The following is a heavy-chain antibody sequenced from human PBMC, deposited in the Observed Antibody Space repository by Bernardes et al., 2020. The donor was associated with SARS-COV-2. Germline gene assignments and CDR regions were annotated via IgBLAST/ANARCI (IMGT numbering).Heavy chain of an antibody. CDR1: GFTFSSYG. CDR2: ISYDGSNK. CDR3: ARDSYCSSTSWGCGMDV. Sequence: GGSLRLSCAASGFTFSSYGMHWVRQAPGKGLEWVAVISYDGSNKYYADSVKGRFTISRDNSKNTLYLQMNSLRAEDTAVYYCARDSYCSSTSWGCGMDVWGQGTTVTVSS. V-gene: IGHV3-30*03. D-gene: IGHD2-2*01. J-gene: IGHJ6*02.